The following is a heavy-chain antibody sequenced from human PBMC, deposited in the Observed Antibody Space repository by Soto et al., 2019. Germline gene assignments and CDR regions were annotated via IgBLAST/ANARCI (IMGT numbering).Heavy chain of an antibody. J-gene: IGHJ4*02. CDR2: INAGNGNT. V-gene: IGHV1-3*01. CDR1: GYTFTSYA. D-gene: IGHD2-15*01. CDR3: ARDRCSGGSCYRKLSSWDY. Sequence: GASVKVSCKASGYTFTSYAMHWVRQAPGQRLEWMGWINAGNGNTKYSQKFQGRVTITRDTSASTAYMELSSLRSEDTAVYYCARDRCSGGSCYRKLSSWDYWGQGTLVTVSS.